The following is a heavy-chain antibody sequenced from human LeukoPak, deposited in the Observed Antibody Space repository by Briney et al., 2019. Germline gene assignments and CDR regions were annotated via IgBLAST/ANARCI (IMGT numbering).Heavy chain of an antibody. J-gene: IGHJ4*02. CDR3: ARDLAYSRLDY. V-gene: IGHV3-48*04. Sequence: GGSLRLSCAASGLTFSSYSMNWVRQAPGKGLEWVSYISSSSSTIYYADSVKGRFTISRDNAENSLYLQMNSLRVEDTAFHYCARDLAYSRLDYWGQGMLVTVSS. D-gene: IGHD5-18*01. CDR2: ISSSSSTI. CDR1: GLTFSSYS.